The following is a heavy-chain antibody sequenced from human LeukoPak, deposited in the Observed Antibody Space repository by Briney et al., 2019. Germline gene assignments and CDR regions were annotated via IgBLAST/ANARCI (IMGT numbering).Heavy chain of an antibody. D-gene: IGHD6-13*01. CDR2: IYFSGST. Sequence: PSETLSLTCTVSGGSISSYYWSWIRQPPGKGLEWIGYIYFSGSTNYNPSLKSRVTISVDTSKNQFSLKLSSVTAADTAVYYCARGGPIAAAGVDYWGQGTLVTVSS. V-gene: IGHV4-59*08. CDR1: GGSISSYY. CDR3: ARGGPIAAAGVDY. J-gene: IGHJ4*02.